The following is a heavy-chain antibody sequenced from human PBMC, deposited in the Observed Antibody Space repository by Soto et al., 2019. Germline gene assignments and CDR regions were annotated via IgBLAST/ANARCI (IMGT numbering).Heavy chain of an antibody. D-gene: IGHD3-3*01. CDR2: IYYSGST. V-gene: IGHV4-31*03. CDR1: GGSISSGGYY. J-gene: IGHJ4*02. CDR3: ARSTIFGVVITHFDY. Sequence: NPSETLSLTCTVSGGSISSGGYYWSRIRQHPGKGLEWIGYIYYSGSTYYNPSLKSRVTISVDTSKNQFSLKLSSVTAADTAVYYCARSTIFGVVITHFDYWGQGTLVTVSS.